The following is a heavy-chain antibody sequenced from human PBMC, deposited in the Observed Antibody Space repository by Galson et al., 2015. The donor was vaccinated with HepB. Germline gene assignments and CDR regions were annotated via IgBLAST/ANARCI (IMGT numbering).Heavy chain of an antibody. J-gene: IGHJ4*02. CDR3: ARGFPGFFRGSSPTRFDY. Sequence: SVKVSCKASGYTFTGYYMHWVRQAPGQGLEWMGRINPNSGGTNYAQKFQGRVTMTRDTSISTAYMELSRLRSDDTAVYYCARGFPGFFRGSSPTRFDYWGQGTLVTVSS. D-gene: IGHD3-3*01. CDR1: GYTFTGYY. CDR2: INPNSGGT. V-gene: IGHV1-2*06.